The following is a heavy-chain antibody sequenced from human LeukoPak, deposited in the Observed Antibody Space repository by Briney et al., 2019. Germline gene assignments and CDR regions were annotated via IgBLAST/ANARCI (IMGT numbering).Heavy chain of an antibody. D-gene: IGHD3-9*01. CDR3: ARYYDILTGQNYFDY. CDR2: IYYSGST. J-gene: IGHJ4*02. Sequence: SETLSLTCTVSGGSISSGGYYWSWIRQRPGKGLEWIGYIYYSGSTYYNPSLKSRVTISVDTSKNQFSLKLSSVTAADTAVYYCARYYDILTGQNYFDYWGQGTLVTVSS. V-gene: IGHV4-31*03. CDR1: GGSISSGGYY.